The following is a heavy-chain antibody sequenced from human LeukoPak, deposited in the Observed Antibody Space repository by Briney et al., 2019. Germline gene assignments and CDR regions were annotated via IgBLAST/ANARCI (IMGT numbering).Heavy chain of an antibody. V-gene: IGHV3-21*01. D-gene: IGHD3-22*01. CDR1: GFTFSSYS. Sequence: GGSLRLSCAASGFTFSSYSMNWVRQAPGRGLEWVSSISSSSSYIYYADSVKGRFTISRDNAKNSLYLQMNSLRAEDTAVYYCARAGGYDSSGYDEFDYWGQGTLVTVSS. J-gene: IGHJ4*02. CDR2: ISSSSSYI. CDR3: ARAGGYDSSGYDEFDY.